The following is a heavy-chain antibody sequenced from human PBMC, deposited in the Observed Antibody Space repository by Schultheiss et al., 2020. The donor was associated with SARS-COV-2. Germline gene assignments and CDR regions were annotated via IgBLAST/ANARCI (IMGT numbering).Heavy chain of an antibody. CDR1: GITLRDHD. CDR2: ISSSGSTI. Sequence: GGSLRLSCSASGITLRDHDMNWIRQAPGKGLEWVSYISSSGSTIYYADSVKGRFTISRDNAKNSLYLQMNSLRAEDTAVYYCARAEVGLDYWGQGTLVTVSS. J-gene: IGHJ4*02. D-gene: IGHD1-26*01. V-gene: IGHV3-11*04. CDR3: ARAEVGLDY.